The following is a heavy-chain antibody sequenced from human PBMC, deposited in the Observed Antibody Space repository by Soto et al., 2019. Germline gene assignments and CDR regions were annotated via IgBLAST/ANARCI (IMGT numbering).Heavy chain of an antibody. CDR1: GLTFSSYA. CDR2: ISGSGGST. CDR3: AKDFRYSIAARFDY. J-gene: IGHJ4*02. D-gene: IGHD6-6*01. V-gene: IGHV3-23*01. Sequence: PGGSLRLSCAASGLTFSSYAMSWVRQAPGKGLEWVSAISGSGGSTYYADSVKGRFTTSRDNSKNTLYLQMNSLRAEDTAVYYCAKDFRYSIAARFDYWGQGTLVTVSS.